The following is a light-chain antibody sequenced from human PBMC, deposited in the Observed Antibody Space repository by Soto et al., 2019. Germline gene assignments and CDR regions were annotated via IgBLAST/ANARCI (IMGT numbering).Light chain of an antibody. Sequence: EIVMTQSPVTLSVSPGDRATLSCRASQSVNSNLAWYQQKPGQTPKFLIYVASTRATGIPARFSGSGSGTEFTLTISSLQSEDFAVYYCQQYNVWPLTFGGGTKVELK. J-gene: IGKJ4*01. CDR3: QQYNVWPLT. CDR2: VAS. V-gene: IGKV3-15*01. CDR1: QSVNSN.